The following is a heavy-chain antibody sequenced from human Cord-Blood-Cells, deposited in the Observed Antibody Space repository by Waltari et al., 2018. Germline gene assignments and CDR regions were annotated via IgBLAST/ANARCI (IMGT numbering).Heavy chain of an antibody. D-gene: IGHD3-3*01. Sequence: QVQLQESGPGLVKPSETLSLTCAVSGYSISSGYSWGLIRQPPGKGLEWIGSIYHSGSTYYNPSLKSRVTISVDTSKNQFSLKLSSVTAADTAVYYCARDRGITYYDFWSGYYQFDYWGQGTLVTVSS. V-gene: IGHV4-38-2*02. J-gene: IGHJ4*02. CDR1: GYSISSGYS. CDR3: ARDRGITYYDFWSGYYQFDY. CDR2: IYHSGST.